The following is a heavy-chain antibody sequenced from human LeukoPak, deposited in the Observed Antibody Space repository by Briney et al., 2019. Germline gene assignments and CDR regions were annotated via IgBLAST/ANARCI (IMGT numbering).Heavy chain of an antibody. CDR1: GGTFSSYA. J-gene: IGHJ6*02. Sequence: ASVKVSCKASGGTFSSYAISWARQAPGQGLEWMGGIIPIFGTANYAQKFQGRVTITADESTSTAYMELSSLRSEDTAVYYCARTGGSYYGDYYHGMDVWGQGTTVTVSS. CDR2: IIPIFGTA. V-gene: IGHV1-69*13. CDR3: ARTGGSYYGDYYHGMDV. D-gene: IGHD1-26*01.